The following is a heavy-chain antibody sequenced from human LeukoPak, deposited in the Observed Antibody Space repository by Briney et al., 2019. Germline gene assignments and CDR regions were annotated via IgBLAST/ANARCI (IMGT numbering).Heavy chain of an antibody. Sequence: SETLSLTCAVYGGSFSGYYWSWIRQPPGKGLEWIGEIYHSGSTNYNPSLKSRVTISVDTSKNQFSLKLSSVTAADTAVYYCARGLGYSYGAAFDYWGQGTLVTVSS. CDR3: ARGLGYSYGAAFDY. J-gene: IGHJ4*02. V-gene: IGHV4-34*01. CDR2: IYHSGST. CDR1: GGSFSGYY. D-gene: IGHD5-18*01.